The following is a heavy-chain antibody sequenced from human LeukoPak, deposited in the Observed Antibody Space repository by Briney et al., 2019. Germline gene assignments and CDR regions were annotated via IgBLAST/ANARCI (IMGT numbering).Heavy chain of an antibody. D-gene: IGHD5-18*01. CDR1: GYSFTSYW. Sequence: GESLQISGKASGYSFTSYWIGWVRQLPGKGLEWMGIIDPSDSETRYTPSFQGQVTISVDKSLTTADLQWNSLKASDTAMYYCARQTAMGRSGDYWGQGTLVTVSS. V-gene: IGHV5-51*01. CDR3: ARQTAMGRSGDY. J-gene: IGHJ4*02. CDR2: IDPSDSET.